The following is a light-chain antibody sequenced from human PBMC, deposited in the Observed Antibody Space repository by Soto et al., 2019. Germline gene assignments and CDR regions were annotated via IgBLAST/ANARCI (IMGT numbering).Light chain of an antibody. V-gene: IGKV1-39*01. CDR3: QQSYSAPLT. Sequence: DIQMTQSPSSLYSSVGARVTITCRASQSISSYLNWYQQKPGKAPNLLIFGASSLQRGVPSRFSGSGSGTDFTLTINSLQREDLATYYCQQSYSAPLTFGGGTRVEIK. CDR2: GAS. CDR1: QSISSY. J-gene: IGKJ4*01.